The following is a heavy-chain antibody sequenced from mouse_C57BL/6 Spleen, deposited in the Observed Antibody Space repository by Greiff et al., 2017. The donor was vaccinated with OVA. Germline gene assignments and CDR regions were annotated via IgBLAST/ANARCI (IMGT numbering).Heavy chain of an antibody. J-gene: IGHJ1*03. D-gene: IGHD2-1*01. CDR1: GFTFNTYA. CDR3: VREGYYGNFDWYFDV. CDR2: IRSKSSNYAT. V-gene: IGHV10-3*01. Sequence: EVQLVESGGGLVQPKGSLKLSCAASGFTFNTYAMHWVRQAPGKGLEWVARIRSKSSNYATYYADSVKDRFTISRDDSQSMLYLQMNNLKTEDTAMYYCVREGYYGNFDWYFDVWGTGTTVTVSS.